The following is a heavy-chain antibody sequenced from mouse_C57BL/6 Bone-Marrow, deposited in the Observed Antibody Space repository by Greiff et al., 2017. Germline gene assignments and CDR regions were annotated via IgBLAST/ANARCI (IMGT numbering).Heavy chain of an antibody. CDR3: ARGDYVVATPFDY. J-gene: IGHJ2*01. Sequence: EVQLQQSGGGLVKPGGSLKLSCAASGFTFSDYGMHWVRQAPEKGLEWVAYISRGSSTINYEDTVKGRFTISRDNAKNTLFLQMTGLRSEDTAVYCCARGDYVVATPFDYWGQGTALTVST. CDR1: GFTFSDYG. CDR2: ISRGSSTI. V-gene: IGHV5-17*01. D-gene: IGHD1-1*01.